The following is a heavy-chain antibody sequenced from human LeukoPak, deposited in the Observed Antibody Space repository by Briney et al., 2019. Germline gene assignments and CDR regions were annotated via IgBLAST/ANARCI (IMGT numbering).Heavy chain of an antibody. CDR3: ARSRYCSSTSCYYFDY. D-gene: IGHD2-2*01. J-gene: IGHJ4*02. Sequence: KAGGSLRLSCAASGFTFSDYYMSWIRQAPGKGLEWVSYISSSGSTIYYADSVKGRFTISRDNAKNSLYLQMNSLRAEDTAVYYCARSRYCSSTSCYYFDYWGQGTLVTVSS. CDR1: GFTFSDYY. V-gene: IGHV3-11*04. CDR2: ISSSGSTI.